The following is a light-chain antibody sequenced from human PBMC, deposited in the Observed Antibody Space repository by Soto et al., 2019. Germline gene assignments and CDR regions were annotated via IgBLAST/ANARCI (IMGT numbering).Light chain of an antibody. CDR1: QSVGSSY. J-gene: IGKJ2*01. Sequence: EIVLTQSPGTLSLSQGERATLSCRASQSVGSSYLAWYQQRPGQAPRLLIYGASSRATGIPERFSGSGSGTDFTLTITALEPEDFAVYYCQQYGSSPSTFGQGTKLEIK. CDR3: QQYGSSPST. CDR2: GAS. V-gene: IGKV3-20*01.